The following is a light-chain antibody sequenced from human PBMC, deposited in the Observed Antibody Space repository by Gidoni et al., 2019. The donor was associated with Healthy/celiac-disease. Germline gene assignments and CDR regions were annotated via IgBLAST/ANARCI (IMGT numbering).Light chain of an antibody. CDR2: YDS. CDR1: NIGSKS. Sequence: SYVLTQPPSVSVAPGKTARLTCGGNNIGSKSVHWYQQKPGQAPVLVIYYDSDRPSGIPERFSGSNSGNTATLTISRVEAGDEADYYCQVWDSSSDHWGVFGGGTKLTVL. J-gene: IGLJ3*02. V-gene: IGLV3-21*04. CDR3: QVWDSSSDHWGV.